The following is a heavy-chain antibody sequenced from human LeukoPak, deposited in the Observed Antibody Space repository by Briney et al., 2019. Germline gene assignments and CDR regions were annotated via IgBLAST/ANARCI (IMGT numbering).Heavy chain of an antibody. V-gene: IGHV1-69*13. D-gene: IGHD3-10*01. CDR1: GGTFSSYA. CDR2: IIPIFGTA. Sequence: SVKVSCKASGGTFSSYAISWVRQAPGQGLEWMGGIIPIFGTANYAQKFQGRVTITADESTSTAYMELSSLRSEDTAVYYCARVPSVAYYGSGSYSHYYMDVWGKGTTVTISS. J-gene: IGHJ6*03. CDR3: ARVPSVAYYGSGSYSHYYMDV.